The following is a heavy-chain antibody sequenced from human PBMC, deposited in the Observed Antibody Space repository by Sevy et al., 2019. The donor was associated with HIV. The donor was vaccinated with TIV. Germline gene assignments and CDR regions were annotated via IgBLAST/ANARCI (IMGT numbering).Heavy chain of an antibody. D-gene: IGHD5-12*01. CDR3: ASQRGGYERLYYFDS. CDR2: ISDSSATI. CDR1: GFTYS. V-gene: IGHV3-48*01. Sequence: GGSLRLSCVASGFTYSMNWVRQAPGKGLEWVSYISDSSATIHYADSVKGRFTISRDNAKNLLYLQMNTLRAEDTAVYYCASQRGGYERLYYFDSWGQGTLVTVSS. J-gene: IGHJ4*02.